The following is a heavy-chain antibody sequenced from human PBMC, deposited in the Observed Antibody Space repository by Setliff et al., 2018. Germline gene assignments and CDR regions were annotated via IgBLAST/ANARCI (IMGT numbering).Heavy chain of an antibody. D-gene: IGHD3-16*01. CDR2: VDHSGST. Sequence: SETLSLTCTISGGFTSSFYWSWIRQAPGKGLEWIGYVDHSGSTNFSPSLKSRGTISVDTSKTQVSLTLTSVTAADTAVYYCRLWSHNYHDDYWGQGTLVTVSS. CDR1: GGFTSSFY. CDR3: RLWSHNYHDDY. J-gene: IGHJ4*02. V-gene: IGHV4-59*01.